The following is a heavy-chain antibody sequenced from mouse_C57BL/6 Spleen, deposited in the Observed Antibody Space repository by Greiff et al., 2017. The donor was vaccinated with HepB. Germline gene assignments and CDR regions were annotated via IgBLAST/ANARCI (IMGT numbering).Heavy chain of an antibody. Sequence: VQLQQPGAELVRPGASVTLSCKASGYTFTDYEMHWVKQTPVHGLEWIGAIDPETGGTAYNQKFKGKAILTADKSSSTAYMELRSLTSEDSAVYYCTRTYGYDRGYFDYWGQGTTLTVSS. D-gene: IGHD2-2*01. CDR1: GYTFTDYE. V-gene: IGHV1-15*01. CDR2: IDPETGGT. J-gene: IGHJ2*01. CDR3: TRTYGYDRGYFDY.